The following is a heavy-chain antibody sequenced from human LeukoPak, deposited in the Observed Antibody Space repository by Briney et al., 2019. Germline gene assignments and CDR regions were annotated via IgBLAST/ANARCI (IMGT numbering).Heavy chain of an antibody. V-gene: IGHV4-59*01. CDR3: ARGSNWFDP. J-gene: IGHJ5*02. CDR1: AASNSDYY. CDR2: IYYSGTT. Sequence: SETLSLTCSVSAASNSDYYWSWIRLPPGKGLEWIGYIYYSGTTNYNPSLKSRVTISKDPSKNQISLKLTSVTHADTAVYYCARGSNWFDPWGQGILVTVSS. D-gene: IGHD6-6*01.